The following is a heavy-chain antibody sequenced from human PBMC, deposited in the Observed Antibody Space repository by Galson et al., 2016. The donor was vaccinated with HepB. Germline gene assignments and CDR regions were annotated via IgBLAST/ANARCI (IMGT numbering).Heavy chain of an antibody. Sequence: SLRLSCAASGFIFSRYGIHWVRQAPGKGLEWVAVMMSDGTDRYSEGNSKYYADSVKGRFTISRDNSKNTVYLQMNSLRPEDTAVYYCGRDGHSRGYYLDYWGQGTLVTVSS. V-gene: IGHV3-33*01. D-gene: IGHD3-22*01. CDR3: GRDGHSRGYYLDY. CDR1: GFIFSRYG. CDR2: MMSDGTDRYSEGNSK. J-gene: IGHJ4*02.